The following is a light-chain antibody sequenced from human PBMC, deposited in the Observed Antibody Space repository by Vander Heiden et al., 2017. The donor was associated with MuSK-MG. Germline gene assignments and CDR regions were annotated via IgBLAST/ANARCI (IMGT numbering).Light chain of an antibody. CDR2: EAS. Sequence: DIKMTQSPSTLSASVGDRVTITCRASQSISSWLAWYQQKPGKAPNLLIYEASSLKRGVPSRFSGSGSGTEFTLTINSLQPDDFATYYCQQYNTYSTFGQGTKVAIK. CDR3: QQYNTYST. V-gene: IGKV1-5*01. CDR1: QSISSW. J-gene: IGKJ1*01.